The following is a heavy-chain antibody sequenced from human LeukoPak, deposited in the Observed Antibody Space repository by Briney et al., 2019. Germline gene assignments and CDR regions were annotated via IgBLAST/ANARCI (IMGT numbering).Heavy chain of an antibody. CDR1: GFTFSSYA. Sequence: AGGSLRLSCAASGFTFSSYAMSWVRQAPGKGLEWVSAISGSGGSTYYADSVKGRFTISRDNSKNTLYLQMNSLRAEDTAVYYRAMEYCSSTSCYWYYYYGMDVWGQGTTVTVSS. CDR2: ISGSGGST. D-gene: IGHD2-2*01. J-gene: IGHJ6*02. V-gene: IGHV3-23*01. CDR3: AMEYCSSTSCYWYYYYGMDV.